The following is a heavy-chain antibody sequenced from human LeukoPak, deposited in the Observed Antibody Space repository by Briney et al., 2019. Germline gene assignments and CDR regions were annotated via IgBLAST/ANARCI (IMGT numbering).Heavy chain of an antibody. Sequence: GGSLRLSCAASGFTFGSYSMTWVRQAPGKGLEWVSSMSSGGTYIYYADSVRGRFTISRDNANNLLYLQMNSLRGEDTAVYYCTRDRSRAEDDWGQGTLVTVSS. CDR3: TRDRSRAEDD. D-gene: IGHD1-14*01. J-gene: IGHJ4*02. CDR2: MSSGGTYI. CDR1: GFTFGSYS. V-gene: IGHV3-21*01.